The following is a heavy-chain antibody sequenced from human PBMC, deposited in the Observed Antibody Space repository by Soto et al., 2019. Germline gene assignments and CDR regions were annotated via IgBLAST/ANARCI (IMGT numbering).Heavy chain of an antibody. D-gene: IGHD3-10*01. V-gene: IGHV3-30*18. CDR1: GFTFSSYG. CDR3: AKEQGRRFGELRVGY. J-gene: IGHJ4*02. CDR2: ISYDGSNK. Sequence: QVQLVESGGGVVQPGRSLRLSCAASGFTFSSYGMHWVRQAPGKGLEWVAVISYDGSNKYYADSVKGRFTISRDNSKNTLYLQMNSLRAEDTAVYYGAKEQGRRFGELRVGYWGQGTLVTVSS.